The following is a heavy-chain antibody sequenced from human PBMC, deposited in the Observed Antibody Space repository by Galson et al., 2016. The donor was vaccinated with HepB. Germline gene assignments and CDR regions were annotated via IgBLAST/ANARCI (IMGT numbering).Heavy chain of an antibody. V-gene: IGHV4-4*02. CDR1: GGSINSNNW. CDR2: VYHSGST. D-gene: IGHD3-22*01. Sequence: LSLTCGVSGGSINSNNWWIWVRQPPGKGLEWIGEVYHSGSTTYTPSLQSRVTISVDNSKDQFSLTLTSVTAADTAVYYCARDQGYYGSSGYRNNYFYYWGQGILVTVSS. CDR3: ARDQGYYGSSGYRNNYFYY. J-gene: IGHJ4*02.